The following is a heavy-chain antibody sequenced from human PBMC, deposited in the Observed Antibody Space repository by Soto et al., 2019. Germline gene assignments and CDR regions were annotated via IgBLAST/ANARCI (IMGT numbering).Heavy chain of an antibody. CDR3: VNGGWLGD. V-gene: IGHV3-74*01. CDR2: INNDGSRA. CDR1: GFTFRNNW. J-gene: IGHJ4*02. D-gene: IGHD3-10*01. Sequence: ELQLVESGGGLVQPGESLRLSCVASGFTFRNNWMHWARQAPGKGLVWVAHINNDGSRAIYADSVKGRFTISRDNAKNTLFLLMDSLRVEDTAVYYCVNGGWLGDWGQGTLVTVSS.